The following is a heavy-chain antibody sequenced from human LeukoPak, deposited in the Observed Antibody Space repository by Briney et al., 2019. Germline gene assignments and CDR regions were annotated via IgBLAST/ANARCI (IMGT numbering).Heavy chain of an antibody. V-gene: IGHV3-30*02. D-gene: IGHD3-10*01. CDR3: ARYYSSRYYGSGSYYRGGFDY. J-gene: IGHJ4*02. CDR1: GFTFSSYG. Sequence: QTGGSLRLSCAASGFTFSSYGMHWVRQAPGKGLEWVAFIRYDGSNKYYADSVKGRFTISRDNSKNTLYLQMNSLRAEDTAVYYCARYYSSRYYGSGSYYRGGFDYWGQGTLVTVSS. CDR2: IRYDGSNK.